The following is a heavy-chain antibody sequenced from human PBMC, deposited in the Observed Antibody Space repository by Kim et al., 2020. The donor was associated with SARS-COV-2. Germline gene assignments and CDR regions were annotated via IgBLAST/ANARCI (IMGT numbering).Heavy chain of an antibody. V-gene: IGHV3-9*01. CDR3: AKDKDYDSSGYLDQ. D-gene: IGHD3-22*01. J-gene: IGHJ4*02. Sequence: GGSLRLSCAASGFTFDDYAMHWVRQAPGKGLEGVSGISWNSGSIGYADSVKGRFTISRDNAKNSLYLQMNSLRAEDTALYYCAKDKDYDSSGYLDQWGQGTLVTVSS. CDR2: ISWNSGSI. CDR1: GFTFDDYA.